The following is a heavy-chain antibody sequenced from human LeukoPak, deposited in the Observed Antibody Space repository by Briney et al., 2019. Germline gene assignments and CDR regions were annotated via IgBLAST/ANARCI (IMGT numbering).Heavy chain of an antibody. CDR2: INSDGSST. CDR1: GFTLSGYW. D-gene: IGHD5-12*01. CDR3: ARGHGVVANPSDI. V-gene: IGHV3-74*01. J-gene: IGHJ3*02. Sequence: GGSLRLSCAASGFTLSGYWMHWVRQAPGKGLVWVSRINSDGSSTSYAGSVKGRFTISRDNAKNTLYLQMNSLRAEDTAVYYCARGHGVVANPSDIWGQGTMVTVSS.